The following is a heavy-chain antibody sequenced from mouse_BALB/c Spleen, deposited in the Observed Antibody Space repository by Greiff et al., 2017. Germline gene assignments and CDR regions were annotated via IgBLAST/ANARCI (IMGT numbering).Heavy chain of an antibody. D-gene: IGHD1-1*01. J-gene: IGHJ2*01. CDR1: GFNIKDTY. CDR3: ASQFITTVGGYFDY. Sequence: VQLKQSGAELVKPGASVKLSCTASGFNIKDTYMHWVKQRPEQGLEWIGRIDPANGNTKYDPKFQGKATITADTSSNTAYLQLSSLTSEDTAVYYCASQFITTVGGYFDYWGQGTTLTVSS. CDR2: IDPANGNT. V-gene: IGHV14-3*02.